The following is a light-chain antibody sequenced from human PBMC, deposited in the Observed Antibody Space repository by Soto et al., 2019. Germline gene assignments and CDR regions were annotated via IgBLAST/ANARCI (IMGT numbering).Light chain of an antibody. CDR3: SSHAGSINVV. J-gene: IGLJ2*01. CDR1: SSDVGGYNY. V-gene: IGLV2-8*01. Sequence: QSVLTQPRSVSGSPGQSVTISCTGTSSDVGGYNYVSWYQQHPGKAPKLMIYEVNKRPSGVPDRFSGSTSGNTASLTVSGLQAEDEADYYCSSHAGSINVVFGGGTKLTVL. CDR2: EVN.